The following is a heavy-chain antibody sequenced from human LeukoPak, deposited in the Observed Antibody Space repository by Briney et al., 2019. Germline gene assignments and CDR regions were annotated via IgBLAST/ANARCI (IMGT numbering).Heavy chain of an antibody. CDR3: AKGGGPQWLVHGDY. D-gene: IGHD6-19*01. CDR2: ISGSGGST. Sequence: GGSLRLSCAASGFTFTSYAMSWVRQAPGKGLEWVSGISGSGGSTYYADSVKGRFTISRDNSKNTLYLQMSSLRAEDTAVYYCAKGGGPQWLVHGDYWGQGTLVTVSS. J-gene: IGHJ4*02. V-gene: IGHV3-23*01. CDR1: GFTFTSYA.